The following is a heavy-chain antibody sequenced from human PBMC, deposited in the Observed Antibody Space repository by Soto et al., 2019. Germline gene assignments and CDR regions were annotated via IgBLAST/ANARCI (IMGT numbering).Heavy chain of an antibody. D-gene: IGHD5-18*01. Sequence: GGSLRLSCAASGFTFSSYAMSWVRQAPGKGLDWVSAISGSGGSTYYADSVKGRFTISRDNSKNTLYLQMNSLRAEDTAVYYCAKDGGYSYGYGLGYYYMDVWGKGTTVTVSS. V-gene: IGHV3-23*01. CDR3: AKDGGYSYGYGLGYYYMDV. J-gene: IGHJ6*03. CDR1: GFTFSSYA. CDR2: ISGSGGST.